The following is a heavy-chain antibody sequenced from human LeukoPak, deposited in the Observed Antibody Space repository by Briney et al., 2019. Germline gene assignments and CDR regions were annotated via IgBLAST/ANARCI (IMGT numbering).Heavy chain of an antibody. CDR1: GYSISSGCY. CDR3: ARETYYGSGSYYFDY. V-gene: IGHV4-38-2*02. CDR2: IYHSGSA. D-gene: IGHD3-10*01. Sequence: SETLSLTCTVSGYSISSGCYWGWIRQPPGKGLEWIGEIYHSGSANYNPSLKSRVTISVDKSKNQFSLKLRSVTAADTAVYYCARETYYGSGSYYFDYWGQGTLVTVSS. J-gene: IGHJ4*02.